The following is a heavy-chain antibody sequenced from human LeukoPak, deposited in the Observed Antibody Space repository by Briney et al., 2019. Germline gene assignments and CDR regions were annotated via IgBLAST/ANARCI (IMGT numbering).Heavy chain of an antibody. CDR2: VLHSGST. Sequence: SETLSLTCTVSGGSVSSNNWWSWVRQPPGKGLEWIGEVLHSGSTNSNPSLKSRVTMSIDKSKNQYPLKLTSVTAADTAVYYCATYYDSIGYRFDYWGQGTLVTVSS. CDR1: GGSVSSNNW. CDR3: ATYYDSIGYRFDY. V-gene: IGHV4-4*02. J-gene: IGHJ4*01. D-gene: IGHD3-22*01.